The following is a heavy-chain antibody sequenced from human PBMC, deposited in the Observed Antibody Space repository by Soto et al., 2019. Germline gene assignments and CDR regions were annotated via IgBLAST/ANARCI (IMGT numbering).Heavy chain of an antibody. CDR3: ARSAQWLVYYFDY. Sequence: GGSLRLSCAASGFTFSSYGMHWVRQAPGKGLEWVAVIWYDGSNKYYADSVKGRFTISRDNSKNTLYLQMNSLRAEDTAVYYCARSAQWLVYYFDYWGQGTLVTVSS. V-gene: IGHV3-33*01. CDR2: IWYDGSNK. D-gene: IGHD6-19*01. J-gene: IGHJ4*02. CDR1: GFTFSSYG.